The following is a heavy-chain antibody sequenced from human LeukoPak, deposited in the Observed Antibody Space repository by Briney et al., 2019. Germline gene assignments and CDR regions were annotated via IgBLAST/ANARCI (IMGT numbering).Heavy chain of an antibody. J-gene: IGHJ4*02. CDR2: INPNSGGT. CDR1: GYTFTGYY. V-gene: IGHV1-2*06. CDR3: ARDSRITMVRGATDY. D-gene: IGHD3-10*01. Sequence: ASVKVSCKASGYTFTGYYMHWVRQAPGQGLEWMGRINPNSGGTNYAQKFQGRVTMTRDTSISTAYMELSRLRSDDTAVCYCARDSRITMVRGATDYWGQGTLVTASS.